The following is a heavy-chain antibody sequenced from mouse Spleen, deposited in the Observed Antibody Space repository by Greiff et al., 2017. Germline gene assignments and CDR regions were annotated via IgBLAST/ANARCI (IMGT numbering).Heavy chain of an antibody. V-gene: IGHV1-15*01. CDR2: IDPETGGT. Sequence: VQLQQSGAELVRPGASVTLSCKASGYTFTDYEMHWVKQTPVHGLEWIGAIDPETGGTAYNQKFKGKAILTADKSSSTAYMELRSLTSEDSAVYYCTRLYYDYEGNYWGQGTTLTVSS. D-gene: IGHD2-4*01. CDR3: TRLYYDYEGNY. CDR1: GYTFTDYE. J-gene: IGHJ2*01.